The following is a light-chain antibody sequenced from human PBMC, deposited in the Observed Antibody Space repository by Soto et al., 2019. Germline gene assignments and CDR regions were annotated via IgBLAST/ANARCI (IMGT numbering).Light chain of an antibody. J-gene: IGLJ1*01. Sequence: QSALTQPASVSGSPGQSITISCTGTSSDVGLYNYVSWYQQHPGKAPKVMIFEVSNRPSGGSDRFSGSKSGNTASLTISGLQAEDEADYYCSSYTSSRIYVFGTGIKLTVL. CDR2: EVS. V-gene: IGLV2-14*01. CDR1: SSDVGLYNY. CDR3: SSYTSSRIYV.